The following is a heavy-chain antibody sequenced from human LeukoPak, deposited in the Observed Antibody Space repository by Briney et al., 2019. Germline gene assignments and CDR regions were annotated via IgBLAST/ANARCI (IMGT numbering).Heavy chain of an antibody. CDR3: AKVPELGPVYYFDY. CDR1: GFTLSSYA. D-gene: IGHD7-27*01. J-gene: IGHJ4*02. V-gene: IGHV3-23*01. CDR2: ISGSGGST. Sequence: GGSLRLSCAASGFTLSSYAMSWVRQAPGKGLEWVSAISGSGGSTYYADSVKGRFTISRDNSKNTLYLQMNSLRAEDTAVYYCAKVPELGPVYYFDYWGQGTLVTVSS.